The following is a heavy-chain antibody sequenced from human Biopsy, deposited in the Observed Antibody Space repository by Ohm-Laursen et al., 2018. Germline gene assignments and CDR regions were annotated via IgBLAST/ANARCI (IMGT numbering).Heavy chain of an antibody. Sequence: GSSVKVSCKASGGTSSNYAFNWVRQAPGQGLEWVGRIVPVLGHLNYAQRFQGRVSITADKSTSYVFMELSRLTSGDTAVYYCAADADGYYTEFDYWGPGTLVTVSS. V-gene: IGHV1-69*04. D-gene: IGHD3-3*01. J-gene: IGHJ4*02. CDR2: IVPVLGHL. CDR3: AADADGYYTEFDY. CDR1: GGTSSNYA.